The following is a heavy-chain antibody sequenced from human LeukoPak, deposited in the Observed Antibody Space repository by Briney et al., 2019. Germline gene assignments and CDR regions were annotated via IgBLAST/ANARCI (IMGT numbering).Heavy chain of an antibody. Sequence: GASVKVSCKASGYTFTGYYMHWVRQAPGQGLEWMGWINPNSGGTNYAQKFQGGVTMTRDTSISTAYMELSRLRSDDTAVYYCAREGLGGYAAVDYWGQGTLVTVSS. CDR3: AREGLGGYAAVDY. V-gene: IGHV1-2*02. CDR1: GYTFTGYY. CDR2: INPNSGGT. J-gene: IGHJ4*02. D-gene: IGHD3-16*01.